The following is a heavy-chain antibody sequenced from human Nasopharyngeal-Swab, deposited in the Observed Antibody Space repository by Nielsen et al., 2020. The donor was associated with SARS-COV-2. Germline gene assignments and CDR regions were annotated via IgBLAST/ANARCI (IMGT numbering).Heavy chain of an antibody. V-gene: IGHV3-48*02. J-gene: IGHJ4*02. CDR3: ARERARFLEWLLYGTFDY. CDR2: ISSSSSTI. CDR1: GFTFSSYS. Sequence: GGSLRLSCAASGFTFSSYSMNWVRQAPGKGLEWVSYISSSSSTIYYADSVKGRFTISRDNAKNSLYLQMNSLRDEDTAVYYRARERARFLEWLLYGTFDYWGQGTLVTVSS. D-gene: IGHD3-3*01.